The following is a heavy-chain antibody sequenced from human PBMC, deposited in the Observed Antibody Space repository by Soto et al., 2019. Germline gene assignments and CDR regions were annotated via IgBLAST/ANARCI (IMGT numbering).Heavy chain of an antibody. D-gene: IGHD1-26*01. J-gene: IGHJ3*02. CDR3: AKGLLAIVGTTLPRDAFNI. CDR1: GFSFTTYV. Sequence: GGSLRLSCAASGFSFTTYVMRWVLQAPGKGLEWVAVISHDGSYKYYGDAVKGRFTISRDTSKNAVYLEMNSLRPEDTAVYYCAKGLLAIVGTTLPRDAFNIWGQGTMVTVSS. V-gene: IGHV3-30*18. CDR2: ISHDGSYK.